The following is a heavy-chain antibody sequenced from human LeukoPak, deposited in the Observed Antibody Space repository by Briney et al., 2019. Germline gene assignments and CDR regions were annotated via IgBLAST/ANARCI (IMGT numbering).Heavy chain of an antibody. J-gene: IGHJ4*02. CDR3: ARDLGYCSSTSCYNFDY. Sequence: PGGSLRLSCAASGFTFSSYWMSWVLQAPGKGLERVANIKQDGSEKYYVDSVKGRFTISRDNAKNSLYLQMNSLRAEDTAVYYCARDLGYCSSTSCYNFDYWGQGTLVTVSS. D-gene: IGHD2-2*02. V-gene: IGHV3-7*01. CDR1: GFTFSSYW. CDR2: IKQDGSEK.